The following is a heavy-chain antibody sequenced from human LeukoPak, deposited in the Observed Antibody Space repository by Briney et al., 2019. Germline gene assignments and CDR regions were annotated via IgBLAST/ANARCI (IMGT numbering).Heavy chain of an antibody. D-gene: IGHD2-8*02. J-gene: IGHJ5*02. Sequence: ASVKVSCKASGSTXTVYYVHWVRQAPGQGLEWMGWINPNSGGTNYAQKFQGRVTMTRDTTISTAYMELSRLRSDETAVYYCARDLTDDWFDPWGQGTLVTVSS. CDR3: ARDLTDDWFDP. V-gene: IGHV1-2*02. CDR2: INPNSGGT. CDR1: GSTXTVYY.